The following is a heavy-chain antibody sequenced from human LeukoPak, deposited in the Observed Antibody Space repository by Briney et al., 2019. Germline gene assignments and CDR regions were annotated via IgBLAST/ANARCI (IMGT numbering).Heavy chain of an antibody. J-gene: IGHJ3*02. V-gene: IGHV4-59*01. D-gene: IGHD3-10*01. CDR3: AREKLLWFGKHDAFDI. CDR1: GGSISTSY. Sequence: SETLSLTCTVSGGSISTSYWSWIRQPPGKGLEWIGNIFYSGSTNYNPSLKSRVTISVDTSNNQFSLKLTSVTAADTAVYYCAREKLLWFGKHDAFDIWGQGTMVTVSS. CDR2: IFYSGST.